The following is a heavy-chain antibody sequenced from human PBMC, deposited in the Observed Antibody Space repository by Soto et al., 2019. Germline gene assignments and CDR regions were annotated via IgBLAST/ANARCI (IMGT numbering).Heavy chain of an antibody. Sequence: SETLSLTCTVSGGSVSSGSYYWSWIRQPPGKGLEWIGYIYYSGSTNYNPSLKSRVTISVDTSKNQFSLKLSSVTAADTAAYYCARVRYDFWSGYYLNWFDPWGQGTLVTVSS. D-gene: IGHD3-3*01. CDR3: ARVRYDFWSGYYLNWFDP. CDR2: IYYSGST. CDR1: GGSVSSGSYY. V-gene: IGHV4-61*01. J-gene: IGHJ5*02.